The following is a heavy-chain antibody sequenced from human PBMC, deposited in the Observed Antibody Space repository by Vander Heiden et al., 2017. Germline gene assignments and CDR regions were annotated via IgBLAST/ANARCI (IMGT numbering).Heavy chain of an antibody. V-gene: IGHV3-33*01. Sequence: QVQLVESGGGVVQPGRSLRLPCAASGFTFSSYGMHWVRQAPGKGLEWVAVIWYDGSNKYYADSVKGRFTISRDNSKNTLYLQMNSLRAEDTAVYYCARDRGDGYNGGGAGAYWGQGTLVTVSS. J-gene: IGHJ4*02. CDR2: IWYDGSNK. D-gene: IGHD3-10*01. CDR3: ARDRGDGYNGGGAGAY. CDR1: GFTFSSYG.